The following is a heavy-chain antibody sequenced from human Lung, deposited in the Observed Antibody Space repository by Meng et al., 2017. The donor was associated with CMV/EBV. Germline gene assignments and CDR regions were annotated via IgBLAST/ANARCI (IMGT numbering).Heavy chain of an antibody. CDR1: GFTFRSYA. V-gene: IGHV3-23*03. CDR2: ISSDGGTA. Sequence: SGFTFRSYAMSWVRQAPGTGLEWVSVISSDGGTAYYADSVRGRFTISRDASKNTLYLQMNSLRGEDTAVYYCAKPVPYCGSTSCYDSWGQGTLVTVSS. J-gene: IGHJ4*02. D-gene: IGHD2-2*01. CDR3: AKPVPYCGSTSCYDS.